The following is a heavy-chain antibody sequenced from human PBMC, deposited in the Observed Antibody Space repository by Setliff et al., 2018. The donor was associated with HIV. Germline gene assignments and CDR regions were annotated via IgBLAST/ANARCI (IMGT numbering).Heavy chain of an antibody. CDR1: GYSISSGCY. CDR2: LYHSGST. D-gene: IGHD4-17*01. CDR3: ARQGVDYGDPNDY. J-gene: IGHJ4*02. V-gene: IGHV4-38-2*01. Sequence: PSETLSLTCDVSGYSISSGCYWGWIRQPPGKGLEWIGSLYHSGSTYYSPSLKSRVTISVDTSKNQFSLKLTSVTAADTAFYYCARQGVDYGDPNDYWGQGTLVTVSS.